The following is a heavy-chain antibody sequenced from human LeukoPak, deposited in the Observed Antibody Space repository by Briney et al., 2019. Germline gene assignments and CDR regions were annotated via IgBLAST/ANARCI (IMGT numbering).Heavy chain of an antibody. CDR1: GGSISSGSYY. CDR2: IHTSGST. J-gene: IGHJ4*02. Sequence: SSETLSLTCTVSGGSISSGSYYWSWIRQPAGKGLEWIGRIHTSGSTKYNPSLKSRVTISLDTSNNQFSLKLSSVTAADTAVYYCARVKKSSGLYGEADRYYFDYWGQGTLVTVSS. V-gene: IGHV4-61*02. D-gene: IGHD6-19*01. CDR3: ARVKKSSGLYGEADRYYFDY.